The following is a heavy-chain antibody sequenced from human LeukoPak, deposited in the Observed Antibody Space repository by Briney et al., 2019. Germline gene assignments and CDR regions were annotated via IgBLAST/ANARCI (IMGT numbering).Heavy chain of an antibody. CDR2: IYYSGST. J-gene: IGHJ5*02. CDR1: GGSISSSSYY. V-gene: IGHV4-39*07. CDR3: ARTSNWFDP. Sequence: PSETLSLTCTVSGGSISSSSYYWGWIRQPPGKGLEWIGSIYYSGSTYYNPSLKSRVTISVDTSKNQFSLKLSSVTAADTAVYYCARTSNWFDPWGQGTLVTASS.